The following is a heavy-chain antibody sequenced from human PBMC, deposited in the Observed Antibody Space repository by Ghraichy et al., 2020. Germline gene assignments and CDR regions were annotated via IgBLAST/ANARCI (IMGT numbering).Heavy chain of an antibody. CDR1: GGSISSYY. CDR3: ARRGGYGDHIYWYFDL. CDR2: IYYSGST. J-gene: IGHJ2*01. D-gene: IGHD4-17*01. V-gene: IGHV4-59*08. Sequence: SETLSLTCTVSGGSISSYYWSWIRQPPGKGLEWIGYIYYSGSTNYNPSLKSRVTISVDTSKNQFSLKLSSVTAADTAVYYCARRGGYGDHIYWYFDLWGRGTLVTVSS.